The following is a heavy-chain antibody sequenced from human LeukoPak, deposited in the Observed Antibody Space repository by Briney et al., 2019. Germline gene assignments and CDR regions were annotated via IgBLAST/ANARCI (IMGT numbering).Heavy chain of an antibody. V-gene: IGHV5-10-1*01. D-gene: IGHD2-15*01. CDR1: GYXFTSYW. CDR3: ARPGYCSGGICHLATFDY. J-gene: IGHJ4*02. CDR2: IDPSDSYT. Sequence: GESLRISCNGSGYXFTSYWITWVRQMPGKGLEWMGTIDPSDSYTNYSPSFQGHVTISADKSISTAYLQWSSLKASDTAMYFCARPGYCSGGICHLATFDYWGQGALVTVSS.